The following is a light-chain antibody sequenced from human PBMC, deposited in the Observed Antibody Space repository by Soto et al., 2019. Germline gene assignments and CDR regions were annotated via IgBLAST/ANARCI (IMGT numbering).Light chain of an antibody. Sequence: QSVLTQPASMSGSPGQSITISCTGTSSDVGGSNYVSWYQQYPGKVPTLLIYKVSNRPSGGSHRFSGSKSGNTASMTVSELQAEDEADYFATSATSDSRDVFRTGTKVTVL. J-gene: IGLJ1*01. CDR2: KVS. CDR1: SSDVGGSNY. CDR3: TSATSDSRDV. V-gene: IGLV2-14*01.